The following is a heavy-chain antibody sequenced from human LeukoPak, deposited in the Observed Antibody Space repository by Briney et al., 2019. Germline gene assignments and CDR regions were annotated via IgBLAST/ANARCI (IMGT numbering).Heavy chain of an antibody. J-gene: IGHJ1*01. D-gene: IGHD2-21*02. CDR3: ARGDSVPLGGGDLLRVLYFHD. CDR2: IMPMFGTT. Sequence: ASVKVSCKASGGSFTNCPFHWVRQAPGQGLEWLGGIMPMFGTTDYARNFQDRLSITADESTTTAYLELNSLRYEDSAVYYCARGDSVPLGGGDLLRVLYFHDWGQGTLVAVSS. V-gene: IGHV1-69*13. CDR1: GGSFTNCP.